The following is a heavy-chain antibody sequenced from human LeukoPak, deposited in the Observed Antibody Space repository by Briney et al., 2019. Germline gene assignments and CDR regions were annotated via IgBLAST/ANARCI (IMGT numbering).Heavy chain of an antibody. CDR3: ARGAPPRRSYDSSGYYSYYFDY. CDR1: GYTFTNYG. CDR2: ISTYNGRT. J-gene: IGHJ4*02. Sequence: GASVKVSCKGSGYTFTNYGLIWVRQAPGQGLEWLGWISTYNGRTKYTQKLQGRVTMTTDTSTSTAYMELRSLRSADTAVYYCARGAPPRRSYDSSGYYSYYFDYWGQGTLVTVSS. V-gene: IGHV1-18*01. D-gene: IGHD3-22*01.